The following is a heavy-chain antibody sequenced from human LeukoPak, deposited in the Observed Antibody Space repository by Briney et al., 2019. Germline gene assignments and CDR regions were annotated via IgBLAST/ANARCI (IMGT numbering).Heavy chain of an antibody. CDR1: GYTFSGYY. Sequence: ASVKVSCKASGYTFSGYYMHWVRQAPGQGLEWMGWSNPNSGGTNYAQKFQGRVTMTRDTSISTAYMELSRLRSDDTAVYYCARTNCGGDCSTVYYYYGVDVWGQGTTVTVSS. J-gene: IGHJ6*02. CDR3: ARTNCGGDCSTVYYYYGVDV. CDR2: SNPNSGGT. D-gene: IGHD2-21*02. V-gene: IGHV1-2*02.